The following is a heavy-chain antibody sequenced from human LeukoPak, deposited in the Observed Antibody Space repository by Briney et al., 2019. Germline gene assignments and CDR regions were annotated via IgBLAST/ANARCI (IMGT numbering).Heavy chain of an antibody. D-gene: IGHD3-9*01. J-gene: IGHJ4*02. CDR3: AAFSYYDILTGYYRGFDY. Sequence: GRSLRLSCAASGFTFSTYGMHWVRQAPGKGLEWVAVIWYDGSNKYYADSVKGRFTISRDNSKNTLYLQMNSLRSEDTAVYYCAAFSYYDILTGYYRGFDYWGQGTLVTVSS. CDR1: GFTFSTYG. CDR2: IWYDGSNK. V-gene: IGHV3-33*01.